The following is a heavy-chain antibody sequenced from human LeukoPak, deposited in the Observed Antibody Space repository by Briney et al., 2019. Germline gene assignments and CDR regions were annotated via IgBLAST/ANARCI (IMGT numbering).Heavy chain of an antibody. Sequence: GASVKVSCKASGYTFTSYYMHWVRQAPGQGLEWMGIINPSGGSTSYAQKFQGRVTMTRDTSRSTVYMELRSLISEDTAVYYCARDRVTMIVVAYYFDYWGQGTLVTVSS. CDR1: GYTFTSYY. J-gene: IGHJ4*02. D-gene: IGHD3-22*01. CDR2: INPSGGST. V-gene: IGHV1-46*01. CDR3: ARDRVTMIVVAYYFDY.